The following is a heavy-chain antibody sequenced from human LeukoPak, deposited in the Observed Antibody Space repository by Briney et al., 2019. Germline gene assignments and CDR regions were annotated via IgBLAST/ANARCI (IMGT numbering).Heavy chain of an antibody. J-gene: IGHJ4*02. CDR2: ISYDGSNK. Sequence: GGSLRLSCAASGFTFSNYAMHWVRQAPGKGQEWVAVISYDGSNKYYADSLKGRFTISRDNSKNTLYLQMNSLRAEDTAVYYCARDSYDFYFDTSGTVDYWGQGALVTVSS. V-gene: IGHV3-30-3*01. CDR3: ARDSYDFYFDTSGTVDY. CDR1: GFTFSNYA. D-gene: IGHD3-22*01.